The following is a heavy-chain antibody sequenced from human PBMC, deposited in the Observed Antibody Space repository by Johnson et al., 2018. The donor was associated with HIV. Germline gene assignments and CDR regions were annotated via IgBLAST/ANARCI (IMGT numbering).Heavy chain of an antibody. Sequence: VQLVESGGDLVQPGGSLRLSCAASGFTFSSYWMHWVRQAPGKGLVWVSRINSDGSSTSYADSVKSRFHISRDNAKNSLYLQMNSLRAEDTAGYYCAREPPLRYWSSTSCYRAFDIWGQGTMVTVSS. CDR1: GFTFSSYW. J-gene: IGHJ3*02. CDR3: AREPPLRYWSSTSCYRAFDI. D-gene: IGHD2-2*01. V-gene: IGHV3-74*01. CDR2: INSDGSST.